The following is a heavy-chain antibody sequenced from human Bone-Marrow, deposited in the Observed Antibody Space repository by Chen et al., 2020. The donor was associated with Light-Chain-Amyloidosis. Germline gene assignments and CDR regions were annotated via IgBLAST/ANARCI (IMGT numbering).Heavy chain of an antibody. CDR3: AKDGLTPDTMSGYFDL. Sequence: QLQLQESGPGLVEPSQTLSLTCTVSGASISSSTFYWGWIRQAPGKGLEWIGSIWHTGNTHYRSSLKSRVTISVDTSKNEFSLTMTSVTAADTAIYYYAKDGLTPDTMSGYFDLWSRGTLVTVSS. J-gene: IGHJ2*01. CDR2: IWHTGNT. CDR1: GASISSSTFY. D-gene: IGHD3-10*02. V-gene: IGHV4-39*07.